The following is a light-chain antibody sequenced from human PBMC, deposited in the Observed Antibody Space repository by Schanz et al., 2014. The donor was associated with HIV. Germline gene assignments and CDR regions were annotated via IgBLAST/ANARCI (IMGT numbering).Light chain of an antibody. CDR3: QSFDSSLSAVV. V-gene: IGLV2-8*01. CDR2: EVT. CDR1: SSDIG. Sequence: QSALTQPPSASGSPGQSVAISCTGASSDIGVSWYQQYPGNAPKLMIYEVTKRPSGVPDRFSGSKSGNTASLTVSGLQAEDEADYYCQSFDSSLSAVVFGGGTKLTVL. J-gene: IGLJ2*01.